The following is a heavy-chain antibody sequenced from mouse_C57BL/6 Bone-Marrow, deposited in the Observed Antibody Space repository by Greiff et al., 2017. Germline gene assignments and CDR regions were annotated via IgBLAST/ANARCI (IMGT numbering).Heavy chain of an antibody. D-gene: IGHD1-1*01. J-gene: IGHJ4*01. Sequence: QVQLQQSGAGLARPGASVKLSCTASGYTFTSYGISWVKQRTGQGLEWIGEIYPRSGNTYYTEKFKGKATLTADKSSSTAYMELRSLTSEDSAVYCCARTIYYYGSSYDYAMDYWGQGTSVTVSS. CDR2: IYPRSGNT. CDR3: ARTIYYYGSSYDYAMDY. CDR1: GYTFTSYG. V-gene: IGHV1-81*01.